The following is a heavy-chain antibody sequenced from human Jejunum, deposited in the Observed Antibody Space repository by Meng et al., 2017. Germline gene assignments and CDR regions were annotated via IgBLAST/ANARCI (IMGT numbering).Heavy chain of an antibody. CDR3: TKDSGFYYDGRGYSFDF. CDR2: VTWNGVAI. V-gene: IGHV3-9*01. CDR1: GFKFDSYA. Sequence: SLKISCAASGFKFDSYAMHWVRQTPGKGLEWVSGVTWNGVAIDYAASVRGRFTISRDNAKNSLYLQMDSLRTEDTALYFCTKDSGFYYDGRGYSFDFWGQGNLVTGAS. J-gene: IGHJ4*02. D-gene: IGHD3-22*01.